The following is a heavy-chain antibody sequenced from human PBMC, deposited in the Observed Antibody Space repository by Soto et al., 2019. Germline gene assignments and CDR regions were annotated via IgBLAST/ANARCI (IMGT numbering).Heavy chain of an antibody. CDR2: IWYDGSNK. CDR3: AREGYDDGSGSYDYYYGMDV. D-gene: IGHD3-10*01. J-gene: IGHJ6*02. V-gene: IGHV3-33*01. CDR1: GFTVSSYG. Sequence: QVQLVEPGGGVVQPGRSLRLSCAASGFTVSSYGMHWVRQAPGKGLEWVAVIWYDGSNKYYADSVKGRFTISRDNSKNTVSLQMNSLRAENTAVYYCAREGYDDGSGSYDYYYGMDVWGQGTTVTVSS.